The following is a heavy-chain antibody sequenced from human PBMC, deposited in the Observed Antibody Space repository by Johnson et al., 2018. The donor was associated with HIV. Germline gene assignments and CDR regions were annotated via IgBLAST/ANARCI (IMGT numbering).Heavy chain of an antibody. CDR2: ISSSGSTI. Sequence: QVQLVESGGGVARPGGSLRLSCAASGFTFSDSYVSWVRQAPGKGLEWVSYISSSGSTIYYAASVKGRFSISRDNSKNTLYLQMNSLRTEDTAVYYCAKPMGGDDAFDIWGQGTTVTVSS. V-gene: IGHV3-11*04. CDR3: AKPMGGDDAFDI. CDR1: GFTFSDSY. J-gene: IGHJ3*02. D-gene: IGHD3-16*01.